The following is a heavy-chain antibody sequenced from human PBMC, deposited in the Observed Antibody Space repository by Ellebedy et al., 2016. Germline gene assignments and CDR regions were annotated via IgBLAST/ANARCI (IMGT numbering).Heavy chain of an antibody. V-gene: IGHV3-74*01. CDR3: ASGNSHAFDI. Sequence: HTGGSLRLSCAASGFTFGIYWTHWVRQAPGKGLVWVSRINSDGSSTSYADSVKGRFTISRDNAKNTLYLQLNGLTAEDTAVYYCASGNSHAFDIWGQGTMVTVSS. CDR1: GFTFGIYW. D-gene: IGHD4-23*01. J-gene: IGHJ3*02. CDR2: INSDGSST.